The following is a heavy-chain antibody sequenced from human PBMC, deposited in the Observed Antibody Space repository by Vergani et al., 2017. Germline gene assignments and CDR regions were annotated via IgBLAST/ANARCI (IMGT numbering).Heavy chain of an antibody. CDR1: CGYINRHY. V-gene: IGHV4-59*11. D-gene: IGHD2-15*01. Sequence: QVQLQESGPGLVKPSETLSITCTVSCGYINRHYWNWIRQHPGKGLEWIGYIHHSGSTHYNPSLKTRVTILVDTSKDQFSLKLSSMAGADTAVYYCARNANGRAAGAKGPT. CDR2: IHHSGST. CDR3: ARNANGRAA. J-gene: IGHJ6*03.